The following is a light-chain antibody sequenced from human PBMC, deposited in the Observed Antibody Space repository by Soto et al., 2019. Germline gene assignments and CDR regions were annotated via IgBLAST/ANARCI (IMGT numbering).Light chain of an antibody. J-gene: IGLJ2*01. V-gene: IGLV2-14*03. Sequence: QSALTQPASVSGSPGQSITMSCTGTSSDVGGYNYVSWYQQHPGNAPKLMIYDVNSRPSGVSNRFSGSKSGNTASLTISGLQAEDEADYYCSSYTSSSALILFGGGTKLTVL. CDR2: DVN. CDR3: SSYTSSSALIL. CDR1: SSDVGGYNY.